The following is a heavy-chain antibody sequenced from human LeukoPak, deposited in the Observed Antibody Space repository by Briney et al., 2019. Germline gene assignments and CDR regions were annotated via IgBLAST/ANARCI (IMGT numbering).Heavy chain of an antibody. CDR1: GYSFTSYW. CDR3: ASSVIAAAGTGGAFFDY. CDR2: IYPGDFDT. V-gene: IGHV5-51*01. D-gene: IGHD6-13*01. J-gene: IGHJ4*02. Sequence: GEPLKISCQGSGYSFTSYWIGWVRQMPGKGLEWMGIIYPGDFDTRYSPSFQGQVTISADKSISTAYLQWSSLKASDTARYYCASSVIAAAGTGGAFFDYWGQGTLVTVSS.